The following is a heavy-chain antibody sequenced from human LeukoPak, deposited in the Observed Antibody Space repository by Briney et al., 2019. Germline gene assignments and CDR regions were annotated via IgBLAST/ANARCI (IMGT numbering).Heavy chain of an antibody. CDR2: ISSSGITI. V-gene: IGHV3-48*03. J-gene: IGHJ3*02. CDR1: GFTFSNYE. Sequence: GGSLRLSCAGSGFTFSNYEMNWVRQAPGKGLEWVSYISSSGITIYYADSVKGRFTFSRDNAKNSLCLQMNSLRAEDTAVYYCARGYGGGAFDIWGQGTMVTVSS. D-gene: IGHD4-23*01. CDR3: ARGYGGGAFDI.